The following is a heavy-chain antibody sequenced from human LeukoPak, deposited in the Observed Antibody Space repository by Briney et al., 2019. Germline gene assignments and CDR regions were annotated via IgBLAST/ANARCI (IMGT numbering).Heavy chain of an antibody. Sequence: SVKVSCXASGGTFSSYAISWVRQAPGQGLEWMARIIPIFGTANCAQRFQGRVTITTDESTSTAYMELSSLRSEDTAVYYCAEEEGATAFDYWGQGTLVTVSS. V-gene: IGHV1-69*05. J-gene: IGHJ4*02. CDR2: IIPIFGTA. CDR3: AEEEGATAFDY. D-gene: IGHD1-26*01. CDR1: GGTFSSYA.